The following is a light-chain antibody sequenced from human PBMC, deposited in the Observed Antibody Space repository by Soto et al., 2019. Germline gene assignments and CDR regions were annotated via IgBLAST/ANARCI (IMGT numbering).Light chain of an antibody. J-gene: IGLJ2*01. CDR1: SRDVGGYNY. V-gene: IGLV2-14*01. CDR2: EVS. Sequence: QSALTQPASVSGSPGQSITISCTGTSRDVGGYNYVSWYQHHPGKAPKLMIYEVSNRPSGVSNRFSGSKSGNTASLTISGLQAEDETDYYCSSYTTSSTLVFGGGTQLTVL. CDR3: SSYTTSSTLV.